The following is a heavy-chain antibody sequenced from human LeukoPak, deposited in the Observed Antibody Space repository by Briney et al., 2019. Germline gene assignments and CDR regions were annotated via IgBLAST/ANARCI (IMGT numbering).Heavy chain of an antibody. CDR2: IYYSGST. V-gene: IGHV4-61*01. CDR3: ARVAYYYDSSGYRFDY. CDR1: GGSVSRGSYY. J-gene: IGHJ4*02. Sequence: SETLSLTCTVSGGSVSRGSYYWSWIRQPPGKGLEWIGNIYYSGSTNYNPSLKSRVTISVDTSKNQFSLKPNSVTAADTAVYYCARVAYYYDSSGYRFDYWGQGTLVTVSS. D-gene: IGHD3-22*01.